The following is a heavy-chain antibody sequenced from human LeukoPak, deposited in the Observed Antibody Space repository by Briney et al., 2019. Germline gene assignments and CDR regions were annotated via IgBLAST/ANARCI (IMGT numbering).Heavy chain of an antibody. CDR2: IYDSGST. V-gene: IGHV4-59*06. CDR1: GGSISSYY. J-gene: IGHJ3*02. D-gene: IGHD3-10*01. Sequence: PSETLSLTCTVSGGSISSYYWSWIRQHPGKGLEWIGYIYDSGSTYYSPSLKSRITTSVDTSKGQFSLKLSSVTAADTAVYYCARCYGSGDVFDIWGQGTMVTVSS. CDR3: ARCYGSGDVFDI.